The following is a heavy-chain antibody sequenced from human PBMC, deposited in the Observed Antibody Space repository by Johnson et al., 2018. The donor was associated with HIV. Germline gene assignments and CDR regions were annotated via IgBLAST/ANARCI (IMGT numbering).Heavy chain of an antibody. Sequence: QVQLVESGGGVVQPGRSLRLSCAASGFTFSSYAMHWVRQAPGKGLEWVAVISYDGSNKYYADSVKGRFTISRDNSNHTLYLQMNSLRADDTAVYYCARVAAAAGRMTDAFDIWGQGTTVTVSS. CDR1: GFTFSSYA. V-gene: IGHV3-30*04. J-gene: IGHJ3*02. D-gene: IGHD6-13*01. CDR2: ISYDGSNK. CDR3: ARVAAAAGRMTDAFDI.